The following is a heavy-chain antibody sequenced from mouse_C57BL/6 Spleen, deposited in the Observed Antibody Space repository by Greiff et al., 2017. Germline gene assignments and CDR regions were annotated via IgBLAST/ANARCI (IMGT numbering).Heavy chain of an antibody. CDR2: INPSNGGT. CDR3: ARGVIYDGYSGDY. J-gene: IGHJ2*01. D-gene: IGHD2-3*01. Sequence: QVQLQQSGTELVKPGASVKLSCKASGYTFTSYWMHWVKQRPGQGLEWIGNINPSNGGTNYNEKFKSKVTLTADKSSSTAYMQLSSLTSEVSAVYSCARGVIYDGYSGDYWGQGTTLTVSS. V-gene: IGHV1-53*01. CDR1: GYTFTSYW.